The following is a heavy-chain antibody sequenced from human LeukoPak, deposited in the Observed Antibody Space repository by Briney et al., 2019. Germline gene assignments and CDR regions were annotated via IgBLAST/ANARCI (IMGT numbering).Heavy chain of an antibody. Sequence: SETLSLTCAVSGGSISSSTYYWGWIRQPPGKGLEWIGSIYYSGSTYYNPSLKSRVVISVDTPQNQFSLKLSSVTAADTAVYYCARVLLADYYDSSGYFPSDAFDIWGQGTMVTVSS. V-gene: IGHV4-39*01. D-gene: IGHD3-22*01. CDR3: ARVLLADYYDSSGYFPSDAFDI. CDR2: IYYSGST. CDR1: GGSISSSTYY. J-gene: IGHJ3*02.